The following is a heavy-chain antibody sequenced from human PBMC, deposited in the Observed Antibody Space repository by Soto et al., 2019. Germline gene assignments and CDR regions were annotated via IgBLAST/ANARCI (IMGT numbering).Heavy chain of an antibody. CDR1: GGSISSYY. V-gene: IGHV4-4*07. J-gene: IGHJ4*02. CDR3: ARGNQVSMSDY. CDR2: FYASGYT. Sequence: SETLSLTCAVSGGSISSYYWSWIRQPDGKGLEWIGRFYASGYTNYNPSLKSRVTMSLDTSKNQFSLRLSSVTAADAAIYYCARGNQVSMSDYWGQGTLVTVSS.